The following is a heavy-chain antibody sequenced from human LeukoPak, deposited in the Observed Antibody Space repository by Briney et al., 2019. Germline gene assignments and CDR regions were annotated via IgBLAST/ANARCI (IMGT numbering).Heavy chain of an antibody. V-gene: IGHV3-66*01. CDR1: RFTVSTNY. Sequence: GGSLRLSCAASRFTVSTNYMSWVRQAPGKGLGWVSLIDSGGFTYYADSVKGRFTISRDNSKNTLYLQMSSLRAEDTAVYFCANTYYYDGSGYYYLGWFDPWGQGTLVTVSS. D-gene: IGHD3-22*01. CDR3: ANTYYYDGSGYYYLGWFDP. CDR2: IDSGGFT. J-gene: IGHJ5*02.